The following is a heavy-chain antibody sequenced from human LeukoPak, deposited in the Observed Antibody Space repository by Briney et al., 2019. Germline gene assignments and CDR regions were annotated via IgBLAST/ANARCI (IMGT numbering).Heavy chain of an antibody. CDR2: ISSSGSTI. CDR1: GFTFSDYY. CDR3: ARDLGDFWSDNYPNGMDV. J-gene: IGHJ6*02. Sequence: GGSLRLSCAASGFTFSDYYMSWIRQAPGKGLEWVSYISSSGSTIYYADSVKGRFTISRDNAKNSLYLQMNSLRAEDTAVYYCARDLGDFWSDNYPNGMDVWGQGTTVTVSS. D-gene: IGHD3-3*01. V-gene: IGHV3-11*04.